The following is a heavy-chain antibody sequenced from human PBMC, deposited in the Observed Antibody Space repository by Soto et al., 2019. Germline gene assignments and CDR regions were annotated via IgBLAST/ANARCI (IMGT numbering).Heavy chain of an antibody. Sequence: SETLSLTCTVSGGSISSYYWSWIRQPAGKGLEWIGRIYTSGSTNYNPSLKSRVTMSVDTSKNQFSLKLSSVTAADTAVYYCAREGRELIGAYYYYGMDVWGQGTTVTVSS. D-gene: IGHD1-26*01. J-gene: IGHJ6*02. CDR1: GGSISSYY. CDR2: IYTSGST. CDR3: AREGRELIGAYYYYGMDV. V-gene: IGHV4-4*07.